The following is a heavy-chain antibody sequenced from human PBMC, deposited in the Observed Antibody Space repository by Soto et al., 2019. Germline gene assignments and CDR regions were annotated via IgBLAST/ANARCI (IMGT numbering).Heavy chain of an antibody. J-gene: IGHJ4*02. D-gene: IGHD5-18*01. V-gene: IGHV1-69*13. CDR3: ARDPGYSYVIFDY. CDR1: GGTFSSYA. CDR2: IIPIFGTA. Sequence: SVKVSFKASGGTFSSYAISWVRQAPGQGLEWMGGIIPIFGTANYAQKFQGRVTITADESTSTAYMELSSLRSEDTAVYYCARDPGYSYVIFDYWGQGTLVTVSS.